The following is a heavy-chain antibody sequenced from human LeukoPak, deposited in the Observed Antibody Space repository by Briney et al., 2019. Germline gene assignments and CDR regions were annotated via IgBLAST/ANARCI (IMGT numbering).Heavy chain of an antibody. CDR1: GGSISSSSYY. CDR3: ASLLSYYEPYYFDY. D-gene: IGHD1-26*01. CDR2: IYYSGST. J-gene: IGHJ4*02. V-gene: IGHV4-61*05. Sequence: SETLSHTCTVSGGSISSSSYYWGWIRQPPGKGLEWIGYIYYSGSTNYNPSLKSRVTISVDTSKNQFSLKLSSVTAADTAVYYCASLLSYYEPYYFDYWGQGTLVTVSS.